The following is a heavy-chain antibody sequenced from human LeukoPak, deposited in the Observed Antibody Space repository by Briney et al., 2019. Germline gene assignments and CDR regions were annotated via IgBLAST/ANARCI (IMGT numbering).Heavy chain of an antibody. CDR2: ISPTGSTT. D-gene: IGHD1-1*01. CDR1: GFSFSGHW. V-gene: IGHV3-74*01. CDR3: ARGPNSNWAGLDF. Sequence: GGSLRLSCTASGFSFSGHWMHWARQLPGKGLVWVSRISPTGSTTSYADSVKGRFTVSRDNAKNTLYLQVNNLRAEDTAVYYCARGPNSNWAGLDFWGQGTLLTVSS. J-gene: IGHJ4*02.